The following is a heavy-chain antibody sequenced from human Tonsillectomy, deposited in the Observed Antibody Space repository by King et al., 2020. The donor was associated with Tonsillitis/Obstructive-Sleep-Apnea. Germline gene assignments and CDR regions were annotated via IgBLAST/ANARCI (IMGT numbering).Heavy chain of an antibody. V-gene: IGHV3-7*04. CDR3: SRIYCGSSSCAYFDV. CDR1: GFTFSSYW. D-gene: IGHD2-15*01. J-gene: IGHJ3*01. CDR2: INQDGSAK. Sequence: VQLVESGGGLVQPGGSLRLSCAASGFTFSSYWMTWVRQAPGRRLEWVANINQDGSAKYYVDSVKGRFTISRDNAQNSLWLQMDSLRAEDTAVYFCSRIYCGSSSCAYFDVWGLGTMVTVSS.